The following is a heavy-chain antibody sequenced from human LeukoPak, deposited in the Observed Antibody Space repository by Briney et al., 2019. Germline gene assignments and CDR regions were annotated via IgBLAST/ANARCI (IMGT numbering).Heavy chain of an antibody. Sequence: SETLSLTCAVSGASITSNTYFWGWIRQPPGKALEWIGTLSYSQSAYYNTSLRSRVTISVDTSRSQFSLKLSSVTAADTAVYYCARGHRKAYYYDSSGYNWFDPWGQGTLVTVSS. CDR2: LSYSQSA. CDR3: ARGHRKAYYYDSSGYNWFDP. J-gene: IGHJ5*02. CDR1: GASITSNTYF. D-gene: IGHD3-22*01. V-gene: IGHV4-39*07.